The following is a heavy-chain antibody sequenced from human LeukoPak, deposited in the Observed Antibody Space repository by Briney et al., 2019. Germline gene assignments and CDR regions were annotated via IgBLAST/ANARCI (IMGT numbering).Heavy chain of an antibody. Sequence: SSVKVSCKASGGTFSSYAISWVRQAPGQGLEWMGGIIPIFGTANYAQKFQGRVTITADESTSAAYMELSSLRSEDTAVYYCARETVDLRGYFDYWGQGTLVTVSS. CDR1: GGTFSSYA. V-gene: IGHV1-69*01. D-gene: IGHD5-12*01. CDR3: ARETVDLRGYFDY. CDR2: IIPIFGTA. J-gene: IGHJ4*02.